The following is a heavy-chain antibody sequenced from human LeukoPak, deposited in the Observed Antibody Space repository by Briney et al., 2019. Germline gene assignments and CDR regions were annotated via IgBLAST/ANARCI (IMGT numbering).Heavy chain of an antibody. CDR3: ARARITIFGVAQSRGMVWFDP. V-gene: IGHV4-4*07. D-gene: IGHD3-3*01. CDR1: GGSISSYY. J-gene: IGHJ5*02. CDR2: IYTSGST. Sequence: SEALSLTCTVSGGSISSYYWSWIRQPAGKGLEWIGRIYTSGSTNYNPSLKSRVTMSVDTSKNQFSLKLSSVTAADTAVYYCARARITIFGVAQSRGMVWFDPWGQGTLVTVPS.